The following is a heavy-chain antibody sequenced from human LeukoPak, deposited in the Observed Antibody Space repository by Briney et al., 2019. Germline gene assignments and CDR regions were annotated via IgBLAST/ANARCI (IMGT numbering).Heavy chain of an antibody. CDR3: AREDLGQTGTNYGMDV. Sequence: AASVRVSCKASGYTFTGYYMHWVRQAPGQGLEWMGWINPNSGGTNNAQKFQGWVTMTRDTSISTAYMELSRLRSDDTAVYYCAREDLGQTGTNYGMDVWGQGTTVAVSS. CDR1: GYTFTGYY. V-gene: IGHV1-2*04. J-gene: IGHJ6*02. D-gene: IGHD1-1*01. CDR2: INPNSGGT.